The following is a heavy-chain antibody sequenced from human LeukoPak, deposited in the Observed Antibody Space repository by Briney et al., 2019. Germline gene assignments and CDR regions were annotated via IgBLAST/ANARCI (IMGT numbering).Heavy chain of an antibody. D-gene: IGHD2/OR15-2a*01. CDR3: ARDHLIDYYYYYGMDV. V-gene: IGHV4-59*12. J-gene: IGHJ6*02. Sequence: PSETLSLTCTVSGGSISSCYWSWIRQPPGKGLEWIGYIYYSGSTNYNPSLKSRVTISVDTSKNQFSLKLSSVTAADTAVYYCARDHLIDYYYYYGMDVWGQGTTVTVSS. CDR1: GGSISSCY. CDR2: IYYSGST.